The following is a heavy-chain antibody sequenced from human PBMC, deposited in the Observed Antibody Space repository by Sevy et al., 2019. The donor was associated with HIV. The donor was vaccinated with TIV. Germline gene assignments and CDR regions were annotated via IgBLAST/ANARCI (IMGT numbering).Heavy chain of an antibody. CDR3: AKDVISGSYGGAFDI. V-gene: IGHV3-23*01. D-gene: IGHD1-26*01. J-gene: IGHJ3*02. CDR1: GFTFSSYA. Sequence: GGSLRLSCAASGFTFSSYAMSWVRQAPGKGLEWVSFIRGGGGSTYYADSVKGRFTISRENSKNMLYLQMNSLRAEDTAVYYCAKDVISGSYGGAFDIWGQGTMVTVSS. CDR2: IRGGGGST.